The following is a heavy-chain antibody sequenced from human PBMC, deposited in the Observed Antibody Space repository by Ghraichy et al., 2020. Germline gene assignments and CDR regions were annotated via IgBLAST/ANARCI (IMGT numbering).Heavy chain of an antibody. D-gene: IGHD5-12*01. V-gene: IGHV1-24*01. J-gene: IGHJ4*02. CDR1: GYTLTELS. CDR3: ATGGGGYDPYLFDY. Sequence: ASVKVSCKVSGYTLTELSMHWVRQAPGKGLEWMGGFDPEDGETIYAQKFQGRVTMTEDTSTDTAYMELSSLRSEDTAVYYCATGGGGYDPYLFDYWGQGTLVTVSS. CDR2: FDPEDGET.